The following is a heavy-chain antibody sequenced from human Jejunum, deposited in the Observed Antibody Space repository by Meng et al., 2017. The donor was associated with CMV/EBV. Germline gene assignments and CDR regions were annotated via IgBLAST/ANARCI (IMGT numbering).Heavy chain of an antibody. J-gene: IGHJ4*02. Sequence: CKTSGDTFSDYSINWVRQAPGQGLEWMGVIIPLHGRTDYAQKFQGRVTFVADRSTLTVYMELSDLRSEDTAVYYCARGEGSLDYWGQGTLVTVSS. V-gene: IGHV1-69*08. CDR2: IIPLHGRT. CDR3: ARGEGSLDY. CDR1: GDTFSDYS.